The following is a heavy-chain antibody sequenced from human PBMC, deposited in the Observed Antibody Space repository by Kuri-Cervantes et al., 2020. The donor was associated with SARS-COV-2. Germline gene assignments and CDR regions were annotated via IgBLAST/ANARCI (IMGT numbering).Heavy chain of an antibody. CDR2: IRYDGSNK. CDR3: TTLIDY. D-gene: IGHD1-1*01. V-gene: IGHV3-30*02. J-gene: IGHJ4*02. Sequence: LSLTCAASGFTFSSYAMHWVRQAPGKGLEWVAFIRYDGSNKYHADSVKGRFTISRDNSKNTLYLQMNSLRAEDTAVYYCTTLIDYWGQGALVTVSS. CDR1: GFTFSSYA.